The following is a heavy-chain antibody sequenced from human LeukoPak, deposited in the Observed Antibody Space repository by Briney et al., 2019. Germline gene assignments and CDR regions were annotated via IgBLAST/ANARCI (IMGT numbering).Heavy chain of an antibody. D-gene: IGHD1-26*01. CDR1: GYTFTSYG. V-gene: IGHV1-18*01. J-gene: IGHJ4*02. Sequence: GASVKVSCKASGYTFTSYGISWVRQAPGQGLEWMGWISAYNGNTNYAQKLQGRVTMTTDTSTSTAYMELRSLRSDDTAVYYCARAPIGRSTGDFDYWGQGILVTVSS. CDR2: ISAYNGNT. CDR3: ARAPIGRSTGDFDY.